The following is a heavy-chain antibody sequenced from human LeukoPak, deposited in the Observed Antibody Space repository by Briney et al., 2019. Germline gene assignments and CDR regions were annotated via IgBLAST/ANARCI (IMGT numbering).Heavy chain of an antibody. J-gene: IGHJ5*01. D-gene: IGHD3-9*01. CDR2: FNPNSSGT. CDR1: GYTFTRYV. CDR3: ANKPTGYDS. Sequence: ASVRVSCTASGYTFTRYVVNWVRETPGQGPGGRGGFNPNSSGTNYEQKFPVGVTMTRNTSIRTAYMELSRLRSDDTAVYYCANKPTGYDSWGQGTLVTVSS. V-gene: IGHV1-2*02.